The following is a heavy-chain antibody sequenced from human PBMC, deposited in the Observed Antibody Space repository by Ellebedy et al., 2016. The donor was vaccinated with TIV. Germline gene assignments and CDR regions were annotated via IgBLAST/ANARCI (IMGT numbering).Heavy chain of an antibody. CDR3: ATTARVPAN. V-gene: IGHV4-59*01. J-gene: IGHJ4*02. CDR2: IYYSGDT. Sequence: SETLSLTXTISGASISSYYWSWIRQPPGKGLEYIGYIYYSGDTNYNPSLRGRVFMSIDTSRNQFSLKLSSVTAADTAVYVCATTARVPANWGQGTRVTVSS. CDR1: GASISSYY. D-gene: IGHD5/OR15-5a*01.